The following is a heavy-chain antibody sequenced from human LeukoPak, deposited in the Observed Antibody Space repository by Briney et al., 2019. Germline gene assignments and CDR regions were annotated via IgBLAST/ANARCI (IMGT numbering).Heavy chain of an antibody. CDR3: ARESEVRGVDY. J-gene: IGHJ4*02. CDR2: IYYSGST. Sequence: SETLSLTCTVSGGSISSGGYYWSWIRQHPGKGLEWIGYIYYSGSTYYNPSLKSRVTISVDTSKNQFSLKLSSVTAADTAVYYCARESEVRGVDYWGQGTLVTVSS. V-gene: IGHV4-31*03. D-gene: IGHD3-10*01. CDR1: GGSISSGGYY.